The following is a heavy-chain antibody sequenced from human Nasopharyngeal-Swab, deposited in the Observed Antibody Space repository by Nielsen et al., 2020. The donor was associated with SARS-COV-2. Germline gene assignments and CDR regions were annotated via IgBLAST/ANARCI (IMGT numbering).Heavy chain of an antibody. CDR2: IYPGDSDT. J-gene: IGHJ4*02. V-gene: IGHV5-51*01. D-gene: IGHD3-10*01. CDR3: ARLGITMVRGVSGGYYFDY. CDR1: GYSFTSYW. Sequence: GGSLRLSCKGSGYSFTSYWIGWVRQMPGKGPEWMGIIYPGDSDTRYSPSFQGQVTISADKSISTAYLQWSSLKASDTAMYYCARLGITMVRGVSGGYYFDYWGQGTLVTVSS.